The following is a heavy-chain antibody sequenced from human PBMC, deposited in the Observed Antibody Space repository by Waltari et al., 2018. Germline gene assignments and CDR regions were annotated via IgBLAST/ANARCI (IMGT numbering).Heavy chain of an antibody. V-gene: IGHV3-30*18. CDR1: GFTFSSYG. D-gene: IGHD6-13*01. Sequence: QVQLVESGGGVVQPGRSLRLSCAASGFTFSSYGMPWVRQAPGQGLEWVAVISYDGSNKYYADSVKGRFTISRDNSKNTLYLQMNSLRAEDTAVYYCAKVRGIAAAGNFIDYWGQGTLVTVSS. CDR2: ISYDGSNK. J-gene: IGHJ4*02. CDR3: AKVRGIAAAGNFIDY.